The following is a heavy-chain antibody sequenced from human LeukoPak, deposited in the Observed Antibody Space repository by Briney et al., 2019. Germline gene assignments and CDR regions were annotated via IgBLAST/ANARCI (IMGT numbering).Heavy chain of an antibody. D-gene: IGHD6-19*01. CDR1: GYTFTSYG. J-gene: IGHJ6*03. CDR2: ISAYNGNT. CDR3: ARVSPQWLVVLGYMDV. V-gene: IGHV1-18*01. Sequence: ASVKVSCKASGYTFTSYGISWVRQAPGQGLEWMGWISAYNGNTNYAQKLQGRVTMTTDTSTSTAYMELRSLRSDDTAVYYCARVSPQWLVVLGYMDVWGKGTTVTVSS.